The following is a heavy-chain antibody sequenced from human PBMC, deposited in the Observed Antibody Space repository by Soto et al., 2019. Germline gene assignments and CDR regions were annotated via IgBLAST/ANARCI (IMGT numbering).Heavy chain of an antibody. CDR3: AKSRYGSGHESYGMDV. Sequence: GGSLRLSCAASGFTFSGSAMHWVRQASGKGLEWVGRIRSKANSYATAYAASVKGRFTISRDDSKNTAYLQMNSLRAEDTAVYYCAKSRYGSGHESYGMDVWGQGTTVTVSS. V-gene: IGHV3-73*01. D-gene: IGHD3-10*01. CDR1: GFTFSGSA. CDR2: IRSKANSYAT. J-gene: IGHJ6*02.